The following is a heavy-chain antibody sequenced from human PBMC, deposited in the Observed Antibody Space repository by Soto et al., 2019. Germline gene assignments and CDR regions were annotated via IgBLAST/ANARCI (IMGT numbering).Heavy chain of an antibody. V-gene: IGHV5-51*01. D-gene: IGHD3-9*01. CDR3: ARHYDILTGSLYYYYGMDV. J-gene: IGHJ6*02. CDR1: GYSFTSYW. Sequence: GESLKISCNGSGYSFTSYWIGWVRQMPGKGLEWMGIIYPGDSDTRYSPSFQGQVTISADKSISTAYLQWSSLKASDTAMYYCARHYDILTGSLYYYYGMDVWGQGTTVTVLL. CDR2: IYPGDSDT.